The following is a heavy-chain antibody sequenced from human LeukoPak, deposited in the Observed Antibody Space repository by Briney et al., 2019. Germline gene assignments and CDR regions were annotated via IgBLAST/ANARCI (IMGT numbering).Heavy chain of an antibody. CDR3: ATDFSFGSGWYWGFDP. CDR1: GYTLTELS. D-gene: IGHD6-19*01. V-gene: IGHV1-24*01. J-gene: IGHJ5*02. Sequence: VASVKVSCKVSGYTLTELSMHWVRQAPGKGLEWMGGFDPEHGETIYAQKFQGRVTITEDTSTDTAYMELSSLRSEDTAVYYCATDFSFGSGWYWGFDPWGQGTLVTVSS. CDR2: FDPEHGET.